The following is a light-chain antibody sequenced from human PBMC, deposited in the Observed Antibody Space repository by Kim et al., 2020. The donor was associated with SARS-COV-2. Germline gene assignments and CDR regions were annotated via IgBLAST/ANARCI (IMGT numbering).Light chain of an antibody. Sequence: ASVGDRVTITGRASQYITRRLAWYQQKPGKAPKVLISKASTLESGVPSTFSGSGSGTDFTLTISRLQPDDFATYYCQQYDTYPWTFGQGTKVDIK. CDR3: QQYDTYPWT. V-gene: IGKV1-5*03. J-gene: IGKJ1*01. CDR2: KAS. CDR1: QYITRR.